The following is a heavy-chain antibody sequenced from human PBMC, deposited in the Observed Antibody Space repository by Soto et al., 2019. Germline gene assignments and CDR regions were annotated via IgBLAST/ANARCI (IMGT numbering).Heavy chain of an antibody. CDR1: QSPFSRYW. CDR2: INEDGTET. J-gene: IGHJ6*01. D-gene: IGHD3-10*01. CDR3: ARCITMVRGEVARGPKYYYYGLDV. Sequence: GGSLRLSCVVSQSPFSRYWMSWVRQAPGKGLEWVANINEDGTETYYAESVRGRLTFSRDNAQNSLSLQMNSLRAEDTAVYYCARCITMVRGEVARGPKYYYYGLDVWGQGTTVTVSS. V-gene: IGHV3-7*01.